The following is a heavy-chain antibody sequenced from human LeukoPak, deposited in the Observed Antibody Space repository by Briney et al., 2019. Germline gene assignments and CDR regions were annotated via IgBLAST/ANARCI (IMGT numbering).Heavy chain of an antibody. D-gene: IGHD3-22*01. J-gene: IGHJ4*02. CDR3: ARASTPYLSSYYSPFDY. Sequence: PGGSLRLSCAASGFTFSKYWMSWVRQAPGKGLEWVANINQDGGEKYYVDSVKGRFTISRDNAKNSLYLQMNSLRAEDTAVYFCARASTPYLSSYYSPFDYWGQGTLVTVSS. CDR1: GFTFSKYW. CDR2: INQDGGEK. V-gene: IGHV3-7*01.